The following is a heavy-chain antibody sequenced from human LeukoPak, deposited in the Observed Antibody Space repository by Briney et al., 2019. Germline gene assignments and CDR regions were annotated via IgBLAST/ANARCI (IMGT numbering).Heavy chain of an antibody. Sequence: PSETLSLTCAVYGGSFSGYYWSWIRQPPGKGLEWIGEINHSGSTNYNPSLKSRVTISVDTSKNQFSLKLSSVTAADTAVYYCARGGYDYVWGSYRHYDAFDIWGQGTMVTVSS. J-gene: IGHJ3*02. V-gene: IGHV4-34*01. CDR2: INHSGST. CDR1: GGSFSGYY. D-gene: IGHD3-16*02. CDR3: ARGGYDYVWGSYRHYDAFDI.